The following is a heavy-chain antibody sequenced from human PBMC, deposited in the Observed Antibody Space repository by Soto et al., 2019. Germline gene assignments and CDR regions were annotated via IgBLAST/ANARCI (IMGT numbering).Heavy chain of an antibody. D-gene: IGHD3-22*01. J-gene: IGHJ4*02. Sequence: QLQLQESGPGLVKPSETLSLTCTVSGGSISSSSHYWGWIRQPPGKGLEWIGSMHYSGSTYYNPSLKSRVTISVDTSKNQLSLKLSSVTAADTAVYYCARVFDSYFDYWGQGTLVTVSS. CDR2: MHYSGST. V-gene: IGHV4-39*01. CDR3: ARVFDSYFDY. CDR1: GGSISSSSHY.